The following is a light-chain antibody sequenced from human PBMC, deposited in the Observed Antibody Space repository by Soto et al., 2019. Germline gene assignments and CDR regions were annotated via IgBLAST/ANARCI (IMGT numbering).Light chain of an antibody. CDR3: QQYGSSRT. CDR1: QSVSSSY. V-gene: IGKV3-20*01. J-gene: IGKJ1*01. CDR2: DAS. Sequence: DIVLTQSPVTLSLSRGERATLSCRASQSVSSSYLAWDQQKPGQAPSLLFYDASSRATGIPERFSGSGSGTDFTLTISRLEPEDFAVYYCQQYGSSRTFGQGTKVEIK.